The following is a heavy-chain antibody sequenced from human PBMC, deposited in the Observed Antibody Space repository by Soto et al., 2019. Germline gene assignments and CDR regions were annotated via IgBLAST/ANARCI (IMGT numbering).Heavy chain of an antibody. D-gene: IGHD2-15*01. CDR3: ARVTRPRRYCSGCSCYSGGEGYYYYMDV. V-gene: IGHV3-74*01. J-gene: IGHJ6*03. CDR1: GFTFSSYW. Sequence: PGGSLRLSCAASGFTFSSYWMHWVRQAPGKGLVWVSRINSDGSSTSYADSVKGRFTISRDNAKNTLYLQMNSLRAEDTAVYYCARVTRPRRYCSGCSCYSGGEGYYYYMDVWGKGTTVTVSS. CDR2: INSDGSST.